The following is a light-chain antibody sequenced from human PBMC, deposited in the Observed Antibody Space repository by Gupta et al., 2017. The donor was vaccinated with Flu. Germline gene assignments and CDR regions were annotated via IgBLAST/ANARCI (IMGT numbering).Light chain of an antibody. V-gene: IGKV1D-16*01. CDR3: RQYNDYPLS. CDR1: KDISSW. J-gene: IGKJ4*01. Sequence: TSLSASVGDRVTITCRASKDISSWLAWYQQKPEKAPKLLLYDASSFLSGVPSTFSGSGSATDFTLTISSILPEDFATSSCRQYNDYPLSFGAGTKVEIK. CDR2: DAS.